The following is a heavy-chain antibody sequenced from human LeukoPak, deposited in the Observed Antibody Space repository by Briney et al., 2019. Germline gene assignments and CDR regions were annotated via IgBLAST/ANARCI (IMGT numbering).Heavy chain of an antibody. D-gene: IGHD4-23*01. CDR1: GGSFSGYY. Sequence: SETLSLTCAVYGGSFSGYYWSWIRQPPGKGLEWIGEINHSGSTNYNPSLKSRVTISVDTSKNQFSLKLSSVTAAGTAVYYCAIPGGNSLVYYYGMDVWGQGTTVTVSS. CDR2: INHSGST. J-gene: IGHJ6*02. V-gene: IGHV4-34*01. CDR3: AIPGGNSLVYYYGMDV.